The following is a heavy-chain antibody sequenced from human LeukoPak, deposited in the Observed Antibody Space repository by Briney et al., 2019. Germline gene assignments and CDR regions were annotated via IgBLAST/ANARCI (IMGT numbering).Heavy chain of an antibody. CDR3: AKGVRGVINYYYYYMYV. Sequence: GGSLRLSCAASRFTFSSYWMSWVRQAPGKGLEWVANIKQVGSEKYYVDSVKGRFTISRDNAKNSLYLQMNSLRDEDTAVYYCAKGVRGVINYYYYYMYVWGKGTTVTVSS. V-gene: IGHV3-7*01. D-gene: IGHD3-10*01. CDR2: IKQVGSEK. J-gene: IGHJ6*03. CDR1: RFTFSSYW.